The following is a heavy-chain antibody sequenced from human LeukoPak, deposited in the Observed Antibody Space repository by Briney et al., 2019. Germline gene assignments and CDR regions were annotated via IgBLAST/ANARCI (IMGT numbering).Heavy chain of an antibody. Sequence: GGSLRLSCAASGFTFSSYAMSWVRQAPGKGLEWVSSISGSGGNTDFADSVKGRFIISRDNSKNTLYLQMNSLRAEDTAVYYCAKVVWGKIAAPCDYWGQGTLVTVSS. CDR2: ISGSGGNT. CDR1: GFTFSSYA. J-gene: IGHJ4*02. V-gene: IGHV3-23*01. CDR3: AKVVWGKIAAPCDY. D-gene: IGHD6-13*01.